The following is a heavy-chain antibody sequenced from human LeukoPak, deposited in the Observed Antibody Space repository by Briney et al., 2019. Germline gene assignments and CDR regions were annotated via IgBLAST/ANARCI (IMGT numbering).Heavy chain of an antibody. CDR2: ISYDGSNK. CDR1: GFTFSSYA. J-gene: IGHJ4*02. V-gene: IGHV3-30-3*01. CDR3: ARARAETLDY. Sequence: GGSLRLSCAASGFTFSSYAMHWVRQAPGKGLEWVAVISYDGSNKYYADSVKGRFTISRDNSKNTLYLQMNSLRAEDTAVYYCARARAETLDYWGQGTLVTVSS. D-gene: IGHD5-24*01.